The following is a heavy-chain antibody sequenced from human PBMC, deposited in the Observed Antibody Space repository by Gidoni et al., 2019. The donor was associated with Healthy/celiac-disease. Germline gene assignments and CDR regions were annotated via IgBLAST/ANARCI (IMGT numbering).Heavy chain of an antibody. CDR1: GGSISSGSYY. Sequence: QVQLQESGPGLVKPSQTLSLTCTASGGSISSGSYYWSWIRQPAGKGLEWIGRIYTSGSTNYNPSLKSRVTISVDTSKNQFSLKLSSVTAADTAVYYCARTDSSGSLFDYWGQGTLVTVSS. V-gene: IGHV4-61*02. D-gene: IGHD3-22*01. CDR2: IYTSGST. J-gene: IGHJ4*02. CDR3: ARTDSSGSLFDY.